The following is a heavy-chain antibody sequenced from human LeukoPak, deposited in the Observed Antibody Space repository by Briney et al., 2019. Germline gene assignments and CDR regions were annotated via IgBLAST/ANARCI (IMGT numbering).Heavy chain of an antibody. CDR1: DDSISDYY. CDR2: FYNSGRS. V-gene: IGHV4-59*01. Sequence: SETLTLTCTVSDDSISDYYRGWIRQPPGKGLEWIGYFYNSGRSTYNPSLKSRVTISADTSKNHFSLKLNSVTTADTAVYYCTRGAGWLIDYWGQGILVTVSS. J-gene: IGHJ4*02. D-gene: IGHD3-16*01. CDR3: TRGAGWLIDY.